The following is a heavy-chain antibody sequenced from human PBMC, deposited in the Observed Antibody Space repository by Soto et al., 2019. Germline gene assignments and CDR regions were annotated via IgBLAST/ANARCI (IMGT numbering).Heavy chain of an antibody. CDR1: GCRDSGYI. Sequence: SWKIECKSAGCRDSGYIMGGVLQFTKRGLEWMGWISGYNGQTNYAQSLQGRVTMTRDTSTSTAYMELRNLRSDDTAVYYCARGGSRRDYYYYGMDVWGQGTTVTVSS. CDR2: ISGYNGQT. CDR3: ARGGSRRDYYYYGMDV. V-gene: IGHV1-18*01. J-gene: IGHJ6*02. D-gene: IGHD5-12*01.